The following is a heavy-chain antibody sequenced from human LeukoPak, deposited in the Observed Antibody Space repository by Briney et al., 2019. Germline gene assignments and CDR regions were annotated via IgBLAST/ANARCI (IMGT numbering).Heavy chain of an antibody. V-gene: IGHV4-4*02. Sequence: SGTLSLTCAVSGGSTSSSNWWSWVRQPPGKGLEWIGEIYHSGSTNYNPSLKSRVTISVDKSKNQFSLKLSSVTAADTAVYYCARVSIRGGSLYGMDVWGQGTTVTVSS. D-gene: IGHD2-15*01. J-gene: IGHJ6*02. CDR2: IYHSGST. CDR3: ARVSIRGGSLYGMDV. CDR1: GGSTSSSNW.